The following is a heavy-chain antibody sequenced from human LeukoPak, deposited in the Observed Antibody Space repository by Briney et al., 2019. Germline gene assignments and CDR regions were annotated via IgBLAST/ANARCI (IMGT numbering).Heavy chain of an antibody. Sequence: ASVKVSCKASGYTFTSYGISWVRQAPGQGLEWMGWISAYNGNTNYAQKLQGRVTMTTDTSTSTAYMELRSLRSDDTAVYYCARLYCSSTSCYRGHYYYMDVWGKGTTVTVSS. CDR2: ISAYNGNT. V-gene: IGHV1-18*01. CDR3: ARLYCSSTSCYRGHYYYMDV. CDR1: GYTFTSYG. D-gene: IGHD2-2*01. J-gene: IGHJ6*03.